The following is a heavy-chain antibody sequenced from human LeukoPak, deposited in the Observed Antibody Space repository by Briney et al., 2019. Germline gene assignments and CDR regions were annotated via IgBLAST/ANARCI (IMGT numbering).Heavy chain of an antibody. D-gene: IGHD5-12*01. CDR2: TYYSGNS. Sequence: SETLSLTCTVSGGSINNYYWSWIRQPPGKGLEWIGYTYYSGNSNYNPSLKSRVTILVDTSKTQFPLRLTSVTAADTAVYYCARGPLDSGYTYFDFWGQGTLVTVSS. V-gene: IGHV4-59*01. CDR1: GGSINNYY. J-gene: IGHJ4*02. CDR3: ARGPLDSGYTYFDF.